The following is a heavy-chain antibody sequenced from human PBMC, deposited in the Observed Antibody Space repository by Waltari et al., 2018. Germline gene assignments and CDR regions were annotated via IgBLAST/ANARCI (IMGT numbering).Heavy chain of an antibody. CDR3: ARRRFGLLGGYFGY. Sequence: QVQLQESGPGLAKPSQTLSLTCTVSGGSISSGGYYWSWLRQPPGKGLEWIGEINHSGSTNYNPSLKSRVTISVDTSKNQFSLKLSSVTAADTAVYYCARRRFGLLGGYFGYWGQGTLVTVSS. V-gene: IGHV4-31*03. J-gene: IGHJ4*02. CDR2: INHSGST. CDR1: GGSISSGGYY. D-gene: IGHD3-22*01.